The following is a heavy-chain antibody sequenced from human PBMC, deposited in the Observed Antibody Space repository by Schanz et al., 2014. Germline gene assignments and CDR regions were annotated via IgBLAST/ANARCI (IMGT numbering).Heavy chain of an antibody. CDR2: ISWNSVTK. D-gene: IGHD4-4*01. J-gene: IGHJ3*02. CDR3: AKDRWRATVMVDAFDI. CDR1: GFIFDDYA. Sequence: EVQLVESGGGVVHPGGSLRLSCAASGFIFDDYAMHWVRQAPGKGLEWVSGISWNSVTKGYADSVKGRFTISRDNSKNTVHLQMNSLRAEDTAVYFCAKDRWRATVMVDAFDIWGQGTKVTVSS. V-gene: IGHV3-9*01.